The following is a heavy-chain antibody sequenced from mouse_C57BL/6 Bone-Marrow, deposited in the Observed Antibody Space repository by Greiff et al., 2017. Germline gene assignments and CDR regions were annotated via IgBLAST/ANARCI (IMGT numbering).Heavy chain of an antibody. D-gene: IGHD6-1*01. CDR2: ISYDGSN. CDR3: ARGATYYAMDY. V-gene: IGHV3-6*01. J-gene: IGHJ4*01. Sequence: EVQLQQSGPGLVKPSQSLSLTCSVTGYSITSGYYWNWIRQFPGNKLEWMGYISYDGSNNYNPSLKNRISITRDTSKNQFFLKLNSVTTEDTATYYCARGATYYAMDYWGQGTSVTVSS. CDR1: GYSITSGYY.